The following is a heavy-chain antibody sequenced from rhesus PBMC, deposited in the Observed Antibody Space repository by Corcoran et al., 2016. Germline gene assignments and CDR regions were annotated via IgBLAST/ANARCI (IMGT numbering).Heavy chain of an antibody. Sequence: EVQVVESGGGLVQPGGSLRLSCAASGFTFSNYWMSWVRQAPGKGLEWVGFIKTKADGGTEAYAESVKGRFTISRDDSKNTLYLQMNSLKIEDTAVYYCATRGEYSHVFDYWGQGVLVTVSS. CDR2: IKTKADGGTE. V-gene: IGHV3S11*01. D-gene: IGHD4-23*01. CDR3: ATRGEYSHVFDY. CDR1: GFTFSNYW. J-gene: IGHJ4*01.